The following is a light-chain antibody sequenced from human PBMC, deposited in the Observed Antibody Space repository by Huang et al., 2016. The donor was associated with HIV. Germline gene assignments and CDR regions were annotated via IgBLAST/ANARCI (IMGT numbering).Light chain of an antibody. V-gene: IGKV3-15*01. CDR3: QQYDKWPLT. Sequence: ETVMTQSPGTLSVSPGERVTLSCRASQSIGSKLAWYQQKPSQIPRLLIYDASARATSIPTRVTGSGSGTEFTLTISSLQSEDFAVYYCQQYDKWPLTFGGGTKVEIK. J-gene: IGKJ4*01. CDR2: DAS. CDR1: QSIGSK.